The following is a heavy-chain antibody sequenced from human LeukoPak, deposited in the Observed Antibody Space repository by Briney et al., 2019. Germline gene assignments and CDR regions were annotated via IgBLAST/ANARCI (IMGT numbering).Heavy chain of an antibody. CDR1: GGSISSGAYY. CDR3: ARCGGCAGPSNY. V-gene: IGHV4-31*03. Sequence: PSETLSLTCTVSGGSISSGAYYWSWIRQHPGKGLEWIGYIYYSGNTYYSPSLTSRVTISIDTSKNQISLKLNSVTAADTGMYYCARCGGCAGPSNYWGQGTQVTVSS. J-gene: IGHJ4*02. D-gene: IGHD1-14*01. CDR2: IYYSGNT.